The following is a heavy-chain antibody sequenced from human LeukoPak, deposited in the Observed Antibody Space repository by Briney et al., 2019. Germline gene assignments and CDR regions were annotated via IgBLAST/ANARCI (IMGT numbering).Heavy chain of an antibody. V-gene: IGHV3-48*03. J-gene: IGHJ3*02. CDR3: ARAWELLRLFDAFDI. CDR2: ISSSGSTI. D-gene: IGHD1-26*01. Sequence: GGSLRLSCAASGFTFSSYEMNWVRQAPGKGLEWVSYISSSGSTIYYADSVKGRFTISRDNAKNSLYLQMNSLRAEDTALYYCARAWELLRLFDAFDIWGQGTMVTVSS. CDR1: GFTFSSYE.